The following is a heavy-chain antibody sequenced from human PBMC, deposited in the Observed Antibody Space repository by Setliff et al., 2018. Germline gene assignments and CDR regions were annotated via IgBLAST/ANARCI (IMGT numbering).Heavy chain of an antibody. Sequence: GGSLRLSCAASGFTFFNHAMHWVRQTPGKGLEWVAMIWSDGINKYYGASVKGRFTISRDNSKNTLYLQMDSLRAEDTAVYYCVRTLFLQYYGGRSGGYFDYWGQGSLVTVSS. V-gene: IGHV3-33*01. D-gene: IGHD4-17*01. J-gene: IGHJ4*02. CDR1: GFTFFNHA. CDR3: VRTLFLQYYGGRSGGYFDY. CDR2: IWSDGINK.